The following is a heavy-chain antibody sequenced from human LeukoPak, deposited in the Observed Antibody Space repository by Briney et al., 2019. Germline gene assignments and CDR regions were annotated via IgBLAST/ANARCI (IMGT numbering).Heavy chain of an antibody. D-gene: IGHD1-26*01. Sequence: GGSLRLSCAASGFTFSSYWMHWVRQAPGKGLVWVSRINEDGSITNYADSVKGRFTISRDNAKRTLYLQMHSLRAEDTAMYYCARDLSGAWDFWGQGTLVTVSS. J-gene: IGHJ4*02. CDR3: ARDLSGAWDF. CDR2: INEDGSIT. V-gene: IGHV3-74*01. CDR1: GFTFSSYW.